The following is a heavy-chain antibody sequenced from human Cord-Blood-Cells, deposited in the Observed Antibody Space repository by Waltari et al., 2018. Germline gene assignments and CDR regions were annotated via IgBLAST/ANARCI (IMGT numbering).Heavy chain of an antibody. CDR2: ISAYNGNT. V-gene: IGHV1-18*01. D-gene: IGHD2-2*01. CDR3: ARSSIVVVPAAIEGYWFDP. J-gene: IGHJ5*02. CDR1: GYTFTSYG. Sequence: QVQLVQSGAEVKKPGASVKVSCKASGYTFTSYGISWVRQAHAPGLEWMGWISAYNGNTNYAQKLQGRVTMTTDTSTSTAYMELRSLRSDDTAVYYCARSSIVVVPAAIEGYWFDPWGQGTLVTVSS.